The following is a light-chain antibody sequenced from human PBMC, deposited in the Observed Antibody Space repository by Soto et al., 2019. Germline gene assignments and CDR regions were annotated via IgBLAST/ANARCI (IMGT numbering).Light chain of an antibody. CDR3: QQYETLPIT. Sequence: DIQMTQSPSSLSASVGDRVTITCRASQRISTYLSWYQQKPGKAPKLLIYAASTLQSGVPSRFSGSGSGTDFTFTISSLQPEDIATYYCQQYETLPITFGQGTRLEI. CDR2: AAS. V-gene: IGKV1-33*01. CDR1: QRISTY. J-gene: IGKJ5*01.